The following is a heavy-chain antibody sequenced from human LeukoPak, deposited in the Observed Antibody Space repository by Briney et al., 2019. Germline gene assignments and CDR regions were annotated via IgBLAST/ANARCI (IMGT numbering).Heavy chain of an antibody. CDR3: ARAPVQLWFPVDY. CDR1: GYTFSNYN. J-gene: IGHJ4*02. CDR2: INPNSGGT. Sequence: ASVKVSCKASGYTFSNYNIHWLRQAPGQGLEWMGWINPNSGGTNYAQKFQGRVTMTRDTSISTAYMELSRLRSDDTAVYYCARAPVQLWFPVDYWGQGTLVTVSS. V-gene: IGHV1-2*02. D-gene: IGHD5-18*01.